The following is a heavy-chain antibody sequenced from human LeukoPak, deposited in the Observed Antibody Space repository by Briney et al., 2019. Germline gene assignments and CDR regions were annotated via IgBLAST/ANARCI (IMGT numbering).Heavy chain of an antibody. CDR2: ISSSSSYI. V-gene: IGHV3-21*01. J-gene: IGHJ6*02. Sequence: PGGSLRLSCAASGFTFSSYSMNWVRQAPGKGLEWVSSISSSSSYIYYADSVKGRFTISRDNAKNSLYLQMNSLRAEDTAVYYCARASDAAPNYYYYYYGMDVWGQGTTVTVSS. D-gene: IGHD1-1*01. CDR3: ARASDAAPNYYYYYYGMDV. CDR1: GFTFSSYS.